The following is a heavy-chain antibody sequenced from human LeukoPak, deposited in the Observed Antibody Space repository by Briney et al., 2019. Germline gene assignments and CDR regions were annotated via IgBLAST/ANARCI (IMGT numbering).Heavy chain of an antibody. CDR3: AKDIRNYYDSGSYGWFDP. CDR1: GFTFSSYE. J-gene: IGHJ5*02. Sequence: GGSLRLSCAASGFTFSSYEMNWVRQAPGKGLEWVSYISSSGGNIYYADSVKGRFTISRDNSKNTVYLQMNSLRAEDTATYYCAKDIRNYYDSGSYGWFDPWGQGTLVTVSS. D-gene: IGHD3-10*01. V-gene: IGHV3-48*03. CDR2: ISSSGGNI.